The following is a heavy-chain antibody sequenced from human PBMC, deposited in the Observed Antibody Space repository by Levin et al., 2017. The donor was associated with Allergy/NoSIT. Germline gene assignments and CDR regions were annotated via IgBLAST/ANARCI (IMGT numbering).Heavy chain of an antibody. D-gene: IGHD3-10*01. CDR2: ISSSSSYI. CDR1: GFTFSSYS. V-gene: IGHV3-21*01. J-gene: IGHJ6*03. Sequence: PGGSLRLSCAASGFTFSSYSMNWVRQAPGKGLEWVSSISSSSSYIYYADSVKGRFTISRDNAKNSLYLQMNSLRAEDTAVYYCARLGPGSGIYYYYYMDVWGKGTTVTVSS. CDR3: ARLGPGSGIYYYYYMDV.